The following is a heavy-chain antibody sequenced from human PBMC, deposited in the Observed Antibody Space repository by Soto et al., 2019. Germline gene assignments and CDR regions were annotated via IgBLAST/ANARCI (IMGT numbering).Heavy chain of an antibody. Sequence: SETLSLTCTVSGGSISSYYWSWIRQPPGKGLEWIGYIYYSGSTNYNLSLKSRVTISVDTSKNQFSLKLSSVTAADTAVYYCARGGSGWYLSSFDYWGQGTLVTVSS. J-gene: IGHJ4*02. CDR3: ARGGSGWYLSSFDY. CDR1: GGSISSYY. D-gene: IGHD6-19*01. CDR2: IYYSGST. V-gene: IGHV4-59*01.